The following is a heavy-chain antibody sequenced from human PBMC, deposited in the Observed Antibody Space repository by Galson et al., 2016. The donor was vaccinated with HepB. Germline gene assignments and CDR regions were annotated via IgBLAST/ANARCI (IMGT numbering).Heavy chain of an antibody. J-gene: IGHJ6*02. CDR3: ADSTGGTDRDYKYYYGMDV. CDR1: GGTFRNYV. Sequence: SVKVSCKASGGTFRNYVLSWVRQAPGQGPEWMGGITAMLGTANYAQKFQGRVTITADRSTNTAYMELSSLKSEDTAVYYCADSTGGTDRDYKYYYGMDVWGQGTTVTVSS. D-gene: IGHD4-23*01. CDR2: ITAMLGTA. V-gene: IGHV1-69*06.